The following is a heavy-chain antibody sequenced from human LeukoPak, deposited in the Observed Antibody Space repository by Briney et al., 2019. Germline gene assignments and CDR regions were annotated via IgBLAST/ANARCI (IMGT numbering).Heavy chain of an antibody. CDR3: ARDDCSGGSCYFDY. J-gene: IGHJ4*02. Sequence: ASVKVSCKASGGTFISYAISWVRQAPGQGLEWMGGIIPIFGTANYAQKFQGRVTITTDESTSTAYMELSSLGSEDTAVYYCARDDCSGGSCYFDYWGQGTLVTVSS. CDR1: GGTFISYA. CDR2: IIPIFGTA. V-gene: IGHV1-69*05. D-gene: IGHD2-15*01.